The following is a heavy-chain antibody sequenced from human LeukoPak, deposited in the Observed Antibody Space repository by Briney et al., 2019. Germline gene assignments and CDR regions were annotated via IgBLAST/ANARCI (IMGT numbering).Heavy chain of an antibody. J-gene: IGHJ6*02. CDR2: ISASGSPT. CDR1: GFTFSSFA. D-gene: IGHD3-10*01. V-gene: IGHV3-23*01. CDR3: ANGMVRGGPHYGMDV. Sequence: GGSLRLSCAASGFTFSSFAMTWVRQAPGKRLEWVSLISASGSPTYYADSVKGRFTISRDNFKNTLYLQMNSLRAEDTAVYYCANGMVRGGPHYGMDVWGQGTTVTVSS.